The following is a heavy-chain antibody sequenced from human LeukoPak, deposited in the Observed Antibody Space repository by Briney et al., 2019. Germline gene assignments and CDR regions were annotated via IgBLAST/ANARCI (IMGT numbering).Heavy chain of an antibody. CDR3: AKPHTPYCSGGTCYLFDF. V-gene: IGHV3-23*01. CDR2: ISNNGVSK. Sequence: PGGSLRLSCAASGFTFSSYAMSWVRQAPGKGLEWVSHISNNGVSKSYADSVKGRYTISRGNSKNTLYLQLNSLRAEDTAVYYCAKPHTPYCSGGTCYLFDFWGQGTLVTVSS. J-gene: IGHJ4*02. CDR1: GFTFSSYA. D-gene: IGHD2-15*01.